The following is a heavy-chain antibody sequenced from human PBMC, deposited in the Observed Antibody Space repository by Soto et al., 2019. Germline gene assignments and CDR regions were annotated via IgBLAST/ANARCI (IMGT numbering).Heavy chain of an antibody. CDR2: IIPKSGDT. CDR1: GYTFIDYY. J-gene: IGHJ5*02. D-gene: IGHD3-22*01. CDR3: ARGFYDSSGFFYAGWFGP. V-gene: IGHV1-2*02. Sequence: ASVKVSCKASGYTFIDYYIHWLRQAPGQGPEWMGWIIPKSGDTKYSEKFQGRVAMTRATSINTAYMEMTSLRSDDTAVYYCARGFYDSSGFFYAGWFGPWGQGTLVTVSS.